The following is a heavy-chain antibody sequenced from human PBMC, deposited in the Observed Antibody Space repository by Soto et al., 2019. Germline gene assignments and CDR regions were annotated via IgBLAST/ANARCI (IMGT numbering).Heavy chain of an antibody. J-gene: IGHJ6*02. Sequence: GGSLRLSCVASGFTFSDYAMAWVRQSPGKGLEWVSSISGSGGSTYYADSVKGRFTISRDNSKNTVFLQMNSLRAGDTAVYYCAKDHGMDVWGQGATVTISS. V-gene: IGHV3-23*01. CDR3: AKDHGMDV. CDR1: GFTFSDYA. CDR2: ISGSGGST.